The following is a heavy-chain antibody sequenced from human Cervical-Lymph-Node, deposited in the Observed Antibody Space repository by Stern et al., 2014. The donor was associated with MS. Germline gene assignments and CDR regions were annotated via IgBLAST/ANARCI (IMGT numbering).Heavy chain of an antibody. D-gene: IGHD6-13*01. CDR1: GGSFSGYY. J-gene: IGHJ5*02. Sequence: QVQLQQWGAGLLKPSETLSLICAVQGGSFSGYYWIWIRQPPGKGLEWIGEISDSAITNYNPSLKSRITISLDTSKNQFSLKVNSVTAADTAVYYCARGWVAARFDPWGQGTLVTVSS. CDR3: ARGWVAARFDP. CDR2: ISDSAIT. V-gene: IGHV4-34*01.